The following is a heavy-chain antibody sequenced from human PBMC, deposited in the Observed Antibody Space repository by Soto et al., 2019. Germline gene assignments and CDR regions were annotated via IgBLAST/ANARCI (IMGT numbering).Heavy chain of an antibody. J-gene: IGHJ6*02. CDR2: IIPILGIA. CDR3: ERYCSSTSCQKICGRYSYYGMDV. V-gene: IGHV1-69*02. D-gene: IGHD2-2*01. Sequence: QVQLVQSGAEVKKPGSSVKVSCKASGGTFSSYTISWVRQAPGQGLEWMGRIIPILGIANYAQKFQGRVTITADKSTSSAYMELSSLRAEDTAVYYCERYCSSTSCQKICGRYSYYGMDVWGQGTTVTVSS. CDR1: GGTFSSYT.